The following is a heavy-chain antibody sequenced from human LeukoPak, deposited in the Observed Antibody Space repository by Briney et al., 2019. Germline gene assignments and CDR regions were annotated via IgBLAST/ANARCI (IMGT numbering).Heavy chain of an antibody. CDR1: GFIFSSYW. CDR2: INKDGSEK. Sequence: GGSLRLSCAASGFIFSSYWMNWVRQAPGKGLEWVANINKDGSEKNYVDSVKGRFTISRDDAKNTLYLQMNSLRAEDTAVYYCARASEPGIAAAGYDYWGQGTLVTVSS. V-gene: IGHV3-7*01. D-gene: IGHD6-13*01. CDR3: ARASEPGIAAAGYDY. J-gene: IGHJ4*02.